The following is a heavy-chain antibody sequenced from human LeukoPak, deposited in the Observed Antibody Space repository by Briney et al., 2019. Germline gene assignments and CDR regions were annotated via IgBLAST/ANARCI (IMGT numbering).Heavy chain of an antibody. V-gene: IGHV5-51*01. Sequence: GESLKISCKGSGYSFSSYWIGWVRQMTGKGLEWMGIIYPGDSDTRYSPSFQGQVTISADKSISTAYLQWSSLKASDTAMYYCARHSSQQQLEYNWFDPWGQGTLVTVSS. J-gene: IGHJ5*02. CDR2: IYPGDSDT. CDR3: ARHSSQQQLEYNWFDP. CDR1: GYSFSSYW. D-gene: IGHD6-13*01.